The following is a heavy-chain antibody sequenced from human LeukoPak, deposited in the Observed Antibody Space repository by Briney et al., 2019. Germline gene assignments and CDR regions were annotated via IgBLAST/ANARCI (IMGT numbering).Heavy chain of an antibody. CDR3: ARGGYNYGYGGPIYMDV. CDR2: INTYNGDT. J-gene: IGHJ6*03. CDR1: GYTFSNYG. D-gene: IGHD5-24*01. Sequence: ASVKVSCKTSGYTFSNYGLSWVRQAPGHGLEWMGWINTYNGDTTSAQKFQDRVTMTTDTSTTTVYMDLGNLRSDDTAVYFCARGGYNYGYGGPIYMDVWGEGTTVIV. V-gene: IGHV1-18*01.